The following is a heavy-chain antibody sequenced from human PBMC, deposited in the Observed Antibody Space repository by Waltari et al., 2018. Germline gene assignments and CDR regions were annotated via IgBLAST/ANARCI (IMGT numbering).Heavy chain of an antibody. V-gene: IGHV1-69*01. D-gene: IGHD6-13*01. CDR1: GGTFSSYA. CDR3: ARDIAAAGGVYYFDY. Sequence: QVQLVQSGAEVKKPGSSVKVSCKASGGTFSSYAISWVRQAPGQGLEWMGGIIPILGTANYAQKFQGRVTITADESTSTAYMELSSLRSEDTAVYYCARDIAAAGGVYYFDYWGQGTLVTVSS. CDR2: IIPILGTA. J-gene: IGHJ4*02.